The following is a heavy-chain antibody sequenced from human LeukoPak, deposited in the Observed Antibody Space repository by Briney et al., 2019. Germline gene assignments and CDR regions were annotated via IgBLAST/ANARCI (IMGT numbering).Heavy chain of an antibody. CDR1: GYTFTSYG. J-gene: IGHJ4*02. Sequence: ASVKVSCEASGYTFTSYGISWVRQAPGQGLEWMGIINPSGGSTSYAQKFQGRVTMTRDTSTSTVYMELSSLRSEDTAVYYCARPVGEGGYYHRLDYWGQGTLVTVSS. CDR3: ARPVGEGGYYHRLDY. V-gene: IGHV1-46*01. CDR2: INPSGGST. D-gene: IGHD3-3*01.